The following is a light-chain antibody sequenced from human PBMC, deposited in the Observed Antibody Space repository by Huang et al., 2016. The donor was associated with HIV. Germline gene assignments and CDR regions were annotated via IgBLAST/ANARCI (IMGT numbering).Light chain of an antibody. CDR2: DAS. CDR3: QQYGSSSYT. Sequence: EIVLTQSPATLAWSPGERATLTCRATQSIRNRYLAWFQQKPGLAPRLLIYDASNTATGVPDRFSGGGSRTDFTLTISRLGPEDFAVYYCQQYGSSSYTFGQGTKLELK. V-gene: IGKV3D-20*01. CDR1: QSIRNRY. J-gene: IGKJ2*01.